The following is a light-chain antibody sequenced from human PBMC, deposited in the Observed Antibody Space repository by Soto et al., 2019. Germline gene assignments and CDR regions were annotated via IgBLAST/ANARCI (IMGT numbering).Light chain of an antibody. CDR2: GAS. J-gene: IGKJ2*01. CDR1: QSVSSN. V-gene: IGKV3-15*01. CDR3: QQYNNWPPLT. Sequence: EIVMTQSQATLSVSPGERATLSCRASQSVSSNVAWYQQKPGQAPRLLIYGASTRATGIPARFSGSGSGTEFTLTISILQSEDFAVYYCQQYNNWPPLTFGQGTKLEIK.